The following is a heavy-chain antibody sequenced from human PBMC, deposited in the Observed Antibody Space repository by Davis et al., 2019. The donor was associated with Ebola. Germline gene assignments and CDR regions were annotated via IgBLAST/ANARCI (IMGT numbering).Heavy chain of an antibody. Sequence: KVSCKASGYTFTSYYMHWVRQASGKGLEWVGRIRSKANSYATAYAASVKGRFTISRDDSKNAAYLQMNSLKTEDTAVYYCTTTTVTIDYWGQGTLVTVSS. CDR1: GYTFTSYY. D-gene: IGHD4-17*01. J-gene: IGHJ4*02. V-gene: IGHV3-73*01. CDR2: IRSKANSYAT. CDR3: TTTTVTIDY.